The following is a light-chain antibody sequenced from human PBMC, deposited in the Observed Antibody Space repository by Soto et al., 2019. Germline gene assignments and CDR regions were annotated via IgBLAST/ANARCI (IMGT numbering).Light chain of an antibody. CDR3: QQQDSYPPT. J-gene: IGKJ4*01. CDR1: QSISSW. V-gene: IGKV1-5*03. Sequence: DIQMTQSPSTLSASVGDRVTITCRASQSISSWLAWYQQKPGKAPNLLIYKASNLESGVPSRFSGSGSATEFSLTVSSLQPDDFATYYCQQQDSYPPTFGGGTKVEIK. CDR2: KAS.